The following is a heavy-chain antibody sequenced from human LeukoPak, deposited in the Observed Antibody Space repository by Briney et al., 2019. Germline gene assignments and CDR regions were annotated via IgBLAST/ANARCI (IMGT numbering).Heavy chain of an antibody. CDR1: GFRFTDYG. CDR3: ARRAGAYSHPYDY. J-gene: IGHJ4*02. Sequence: PGGTLRLSCVAFGFRFTDYGMSWVRQAPAKGLEWVSDISASGGSTYYADSVKGRFTISRDNSKNTLYLQMNSLRAEDTAVYYCARRAGAYSHPYDYWGQGTLVTVSS. V-gene: IGHV3-23*01. D-gene: IGHD4/OR15-4a*01. CDR2: ISASGGST.